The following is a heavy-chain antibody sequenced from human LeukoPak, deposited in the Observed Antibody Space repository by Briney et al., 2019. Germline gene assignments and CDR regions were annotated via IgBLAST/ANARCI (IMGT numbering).Heavy chain of an antibody. J-gene: IGHJ3*02. V-gene: IGHV3-48*03. CDR1: GFNFHSHE. CDR2: ISSSGTT. Sequence: GGSLRLSCAASGFNFHSHEMNWVRQAPGKGLEWVSYISSSGTTYYADPVKGRFTISRDNAKNSLFLQMNSLRAEDTAVYYCGRGGYCSSTICYAMNAFDIWGHGTMVTVSS. CDR3: GRGGYCSSTICYAMNAFDI. D-gene: IGHD2-2*03.